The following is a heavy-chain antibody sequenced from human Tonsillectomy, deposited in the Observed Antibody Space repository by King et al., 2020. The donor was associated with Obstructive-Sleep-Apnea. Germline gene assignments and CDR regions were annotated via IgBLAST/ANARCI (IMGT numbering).Heavy chain of an antibody. D-gene: IGHD2-21*02. CDR3: ASCGGDCYHAFDI. CDR1: GGSISSYY. CDR2: IYYSGST. J-gene: IGHJ3*02. V-gene: IGHV4-59*01. Sequence: VQLQESGPGLVKPSETLSLTCTVSGGSISSYYWSWIRQPPGKGLEWIGYIYYSGSTNYNPSLKSRVTKSVDTSKNQFSLTLSSVTAADTAVYYCASCGGDCYHAFDIWGQGTMVTVSS.